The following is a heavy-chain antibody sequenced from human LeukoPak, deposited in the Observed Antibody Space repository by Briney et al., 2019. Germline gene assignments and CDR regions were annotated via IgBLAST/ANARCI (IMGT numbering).Heavy chain of an antibody. J-gene: IGHJ4*02. CDR1: GGSISSYY. D-gene: IGHD5-12*01. CDR2: IYYSGST. V-gene: IGHV4-59*01. CDR3: ARGNGGYAVY. Sequence: SETLSLTCTVSGGSISSYYWSWIRQPPGKGLEWIGYIYYSGSTNYNLSLKSRVTISVDTSKNQFSLKLSSVTAADTAIFYCARGNGGYAVYWGQGTLVTVSS.